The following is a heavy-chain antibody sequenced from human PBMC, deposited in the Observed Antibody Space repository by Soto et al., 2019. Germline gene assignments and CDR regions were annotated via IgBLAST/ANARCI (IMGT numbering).Heavy chain of an antibody. Sequence: SLTCTVSGGSIRSYYWSWIRQSPGKGLEWIGYMYNTGSTIYNPSLKSRVTISVDTSKNQFSLKLNSVTAADTAVYYCARDLWGYCGADCYPLDVWGQGTTVTVSS. CDR2: MYNTGST. V-gene: IGHV4-59*01. CDR3: ARDLWGYCGADCYPLDV. D-gene: IGHD2-21*02. J-gene: IGHJ6*02. CDR1: GGSIRSYY.